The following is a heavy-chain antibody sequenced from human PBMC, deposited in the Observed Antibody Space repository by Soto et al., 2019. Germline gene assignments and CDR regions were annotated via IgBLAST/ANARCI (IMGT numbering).Heavy chain of an antibody. CDR2: ISAHNGNT. Sequence: GASVKVSCKASGYTFTSYCISWVRQAPGRGLEWMGWISAHNGNTNYAQKLQGRVTMTTDTSTSTAYMELRSLRSDDTAVYYCARDQGITIFGVVGTQWDYWGQGTLVTVSS. CDR3: ARDQGITIFGVVGTQWDY. V-gene: IGHV1-18*01. CDR1: GYTFTSYC. D-gene: IGHD3-3*01. J-gene: IGHJ4*02.